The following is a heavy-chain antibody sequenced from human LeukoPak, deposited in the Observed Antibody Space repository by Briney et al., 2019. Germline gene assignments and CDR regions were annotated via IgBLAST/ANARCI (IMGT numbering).Heavy chain of an antibody. V-gene: IGHV1-18*04. Sequence: ASVKVSCKASGYIFANYGFSWVRQAPGPGLEWMGWISADNHNTKYAQKFQDRVTMTDDRSTSTVYMELRSLRSDDTAVYYCARDRRGYSAYDGEGFDYWGQGTLVTVSS. CDR1: GYIFANYG. J-gene: IGHJ4*02. D-gene: IGHD5-12*01. CDR3: ARDRRGYSAYDGEGFDY. CDR2: ISADNHNT.